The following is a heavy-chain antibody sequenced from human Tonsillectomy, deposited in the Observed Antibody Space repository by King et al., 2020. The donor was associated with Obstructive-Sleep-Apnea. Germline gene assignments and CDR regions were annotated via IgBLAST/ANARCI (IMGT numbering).Heavy chain of an antibody. Sequence: VQLVESGGGVVQPGRSLRLSCAAPGFIFSSYGMHWVRQAPGKGLEWVAVISYDESNKYYADSVKGRFTISRDKSKNTLYLQMNSLRAEDTAVYYCAKDFRSGYDLSPFDYWGQGTLVTVSS. CDR1: GFIFSSYG. D-gene: IGHD5-12*01. CDR2: ISYDESNK. V-gene: IGHV3-30*18. CDR3: AKDFRSGYDLSPFDY. J-gene: IGHJ4*02.